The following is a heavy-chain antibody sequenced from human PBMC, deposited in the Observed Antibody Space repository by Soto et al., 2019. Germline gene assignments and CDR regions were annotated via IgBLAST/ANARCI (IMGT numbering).Heavy chain of an antibody. V-gene: IGHV4-39*01. CDR3: GRQPGHCGSTTCFGYYSVDV. D-gene: IGHD2-2*01. CDR2: IYYSGST. CDR1: GGSISSSSYS. J-gene: IGHJ6*02. Sequence: QLQLQESGPRLVKPSETLSLTCSVSGGSISSSSYSWGWIRQPPGKGLEWIGTIYYSGSTHYNPSLEGPVAISAGTPDNQLSLRVSSVTAADTAVYYCGRQPGHCGSTTCFGYYSVDVWGQGTTVTVS.